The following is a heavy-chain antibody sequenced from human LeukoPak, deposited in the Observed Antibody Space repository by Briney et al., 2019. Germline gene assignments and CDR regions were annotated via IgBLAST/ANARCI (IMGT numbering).Heavy chain of an antibody. D-gene: IGHD2-2*02. CDR3: AKEQGYCSTTRCYNGLDY. J-gene: IGHJ4*02. Sequence: GGSLRLSCAASGFTFSNYATSWVRQAPGKGLEWVSVITGGGSTYYADSVKGRFTISRDDSKNTLYLQMNSLRAEDTAVYYCAKEQGYCSTTRCYNGLDYWGQGTLVTVSS. V-gene: IGHV3-23*01. CDR2: ITGGGST. CDR1: GFTFSNYA.